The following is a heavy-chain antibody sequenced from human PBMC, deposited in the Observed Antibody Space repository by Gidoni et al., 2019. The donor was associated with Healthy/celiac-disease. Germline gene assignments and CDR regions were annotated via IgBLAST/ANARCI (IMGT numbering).Heavy chain of an antibody. D-gene: IGHD2-2*01. CDR3: AREDVVVGIYYYGMDV. Sequence: QLQLQESGPGLVKPSETLSLTCTVSGGSISSSSYYWGWIRQPPGKGLEWIGSIYYSWSTYYNPSLKSRVTISVDTSKNQFSLKLSSVTAADTAVYYCAREDVVVGIYYYGMDVWGQGTTVTVSS. CDR1: GGSISSSSYY. CDR2: IYYSWST. V-gene: IGHV4-39*01. J-gene: IGHJ6*02.